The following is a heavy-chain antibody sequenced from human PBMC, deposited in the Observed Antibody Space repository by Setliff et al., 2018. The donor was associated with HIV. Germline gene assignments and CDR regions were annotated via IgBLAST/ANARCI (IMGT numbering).Heavy chain of an antibody. CDR2: IIPAFGTA. J-gene: IGHJ3*01. D-gene: IGHD4-17*01. CDR3: ARVQMAYAAFDV. CDR1: GGTFSRYA. V-gene: IGHV1-69*13. Sequence: SVKVSCKASGGTFSRYAISWVRQAPGQGLEWMGGIIPAFGTADYARKFQGRVTITADASTSTAYMELISLRSEDTAVYYCARVQMAYAAFDVWGQGTMVTVSS.